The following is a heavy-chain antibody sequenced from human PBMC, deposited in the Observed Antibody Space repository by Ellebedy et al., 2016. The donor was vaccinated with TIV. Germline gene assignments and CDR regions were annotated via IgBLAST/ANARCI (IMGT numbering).Heavy chain of an antibody. CDR3: VKGTRKSVTTSLDY. V-gene: IGHV3-43D*03. Sequence: GESLKISCAAPGFTFDDFAIHWVRQAPGKGLEWVSLISWDGGKTNYADSARGRFTISRDNGKDSLYLQMNSLRPEDTAFYYCVKGTRKSVTTSLDYWGQGTLVTVSS. CDR2: ISWDGGKT. CDR1: GFTFDDFA. J-gene: IGHJ4*02. D-gene: IGHD4-17*01.